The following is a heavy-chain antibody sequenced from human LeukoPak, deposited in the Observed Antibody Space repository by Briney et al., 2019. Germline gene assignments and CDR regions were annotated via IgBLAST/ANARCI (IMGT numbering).Heavy chain of an antibody. V-gene: IGHV3-49*03. J-gene: IGHJ5*02. CDR3: TRGGYSYGYGWFDP. Sequence: GGSLRLSCTTSGFTFGDYAMSWFRQAPGKGLEWVGFIRSKDYGGTTEYAASVKRRFTISRDDSKSIAYLQMNSLKTEDTAVYYCTRGGYSYGYGWFDPWGQGTLVTVSS. CDR2: IRSKDYGGTT. CDR1: GFTFGDYA. D-gene: IGHD5-18*01.